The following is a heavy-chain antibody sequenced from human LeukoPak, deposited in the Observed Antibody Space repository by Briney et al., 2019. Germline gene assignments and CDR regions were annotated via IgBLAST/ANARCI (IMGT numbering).Heavy chain of an antibody. CDR2: IRYDGSNK. CDR1: GFTFSSYG. Sequence: GGSLRLSCAASGFTFSSYGMHWVRQAPGKGLEWVAFIRYDGSNKYYADSVKGRFTISRDNSKNTLCLQMNSLRAEDTAVYYCARERPPTIFGVVIKFGDAFDIWGQGTMVTVSS. J-gene: IGHJ3*02. CDR3: ARERPPTIFGVVIKFGDAFDI. D-gene: IGHD3-3*01. V-gene: IGHV3-30*02.